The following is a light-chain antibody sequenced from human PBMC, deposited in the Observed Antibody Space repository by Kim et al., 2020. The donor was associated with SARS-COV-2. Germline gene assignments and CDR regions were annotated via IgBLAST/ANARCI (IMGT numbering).Light chain of an antibody. Sequence: SLSPGERATLSCRASPSVSSYLAWYQPEPGQAPRLLIYDGSNRATAIPTRVRGSGSGTDFTLTISNLEPEDFAVYYCQQRGNWPYTFGQGTKLEI. CDR1: PSVSSY. V-gene: IGKV3-11*01. J-gene: IGKJ2*01. CDR3: QQRGNWPYT. CDR2: DGS.